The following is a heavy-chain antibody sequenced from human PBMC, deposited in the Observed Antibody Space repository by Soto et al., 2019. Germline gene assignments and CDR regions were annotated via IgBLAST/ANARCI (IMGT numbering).Heavy chain of an antibody. V-gene: IGHV3-30*03. CDR1: GFIFSNYA. Sequence: GESLKISCAASGFIFSNYAMHWVRRAPGKGLEWVGLISYDGSNKYYADSMKGRFTISRDNAKNTLFLQMNSLRPEDTAVYHCARAMYHYDSIRDAFDIWGQGTMVTVSS. D-gene: IGHD3-22*01. J-gene: IGHJ3*02. CDR3: ARAMYHYDSIRDAFDI. CDR2: ISYDGSNK.